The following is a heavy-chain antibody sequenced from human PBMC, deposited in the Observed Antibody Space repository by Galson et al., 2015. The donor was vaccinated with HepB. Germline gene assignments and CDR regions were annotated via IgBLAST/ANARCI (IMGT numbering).Heavy chain of an antibody. CDR3: AKDRTGLVGTSARVLNDHYGLGV. V-gene: IGHV3-23*01. D-gene: IGHD1-26*01. CDR1: GFTFDDYA. CDR2: ISGSGSST. J-gene: IGHJ6*02. Sequence: SLRLSCAASGFTFDDYAIHWVRQSPGKGLEWVSGISGSGSSTYYAESVKGRFTISRDNSKNTLFLQMDSLRVEGTAAYYCAKDRTGLVGTSARVLNDHYGLGVWGQGTTVTVSS.